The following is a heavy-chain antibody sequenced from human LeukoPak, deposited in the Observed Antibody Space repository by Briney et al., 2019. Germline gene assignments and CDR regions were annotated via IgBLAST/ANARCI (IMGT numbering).Heavy chain of an antibody. D-gene: IGHD1-26*01. CDR2: IGDSGATT. CDR1: GFTLSSYA. V-gene: IGHV3-23*01. J-gene: IGHJ5*02. CDR3: ARARHGRDDWVDP. Sequence: GGSLRLSCAASGFTLSSYAMTWVRQAPGKGLEWVSDIGDSGATTYYADSVKGRFAISRDNARNILHLQMNSLTAEDTGVYFCARARHGRDDWVDPWGPGTLVTVSS.